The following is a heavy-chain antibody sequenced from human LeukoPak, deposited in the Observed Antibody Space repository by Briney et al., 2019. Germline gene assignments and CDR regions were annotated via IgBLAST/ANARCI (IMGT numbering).Heavy chain of an antibody. CDR3: AKVSGGGSGWYGHNWFDP. Sequence: GGSLRLSCAASGFTFSSYEMNWVRQAPGKGLEWVSYITNTGTTIYYADSVKGRFTISRDNAKNSLYLQMNSLRAEDTAVYYCAKVSGGGSGWYGHNWFDPWGQGTLVTVSS. CDR1: GFTFSSYE. V-gene: IGHV3-48*03. J-gene: IGHJ5*02. CDR2: ITNTGTTI. D-gene: IGHD6-19*01.